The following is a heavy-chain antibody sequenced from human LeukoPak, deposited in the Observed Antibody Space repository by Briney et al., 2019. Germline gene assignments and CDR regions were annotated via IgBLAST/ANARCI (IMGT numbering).Heavy chain of an antibody. CDR1: GGSISSSSYY. J-gene: IGHJ5*02. V-gene: IGHV4-39*01. CDR3: ARKGWLQLRNWFDP. D-gene: IGHD5-24*01. CDR2: IYYSGST. Sequence: SETLSLTCTVSGGSISSSSYYWGWIRQPPGKGLEWIGSIYYSGSTYYNPSLKSRVTISVDTSKNQFSLKLSSVTAADTSVYYCARKGWLQLRNWFDPWGQGTLVTVSS.